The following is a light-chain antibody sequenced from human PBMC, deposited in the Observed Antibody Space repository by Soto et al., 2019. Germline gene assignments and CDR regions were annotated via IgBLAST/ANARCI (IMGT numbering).Light chain of an antibody. CDR2: EVN. CDR1: SSDVGGYNY. V-gene: IGLV2-8*01. Sequence: QSALTQPPSASGSPGQSVTISCTGTSSDVGGYNYVSWYQQHPGKVPKLMVYEVNKRPSGVPDRFSGSKSGNTASLTVSGRQGEDEADYFCTSYAGGNNVFGTGTKVTVL. CDR3: TSYAGGNNV. J-gene: IGLJ1*01.